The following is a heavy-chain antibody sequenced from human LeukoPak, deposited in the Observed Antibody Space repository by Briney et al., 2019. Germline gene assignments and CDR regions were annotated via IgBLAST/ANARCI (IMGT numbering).Heavy chain of an antibody. J-gene: IGHJ3*02. CDR3: ALDSSGYFHAFDI. CDR2: ISYDGSNK. D-gene: IGHD3-22*01. CDR1: GFTFSSYG. Sequence: GRSLRLSCAASGFTFSSYGMHRVRQAPGKGLEWVAVISYDGSNKYYADSVKGRFTISRDNSKNTLYLQMNSLRAEDTAVYYCALDSSGYFHAFDIWGQGTMVTVSS. V-gene: IGHV3-30*03.